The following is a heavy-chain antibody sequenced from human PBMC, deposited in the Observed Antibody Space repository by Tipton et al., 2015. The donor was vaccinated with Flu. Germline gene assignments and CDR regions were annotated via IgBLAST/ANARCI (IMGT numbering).Heavy chain of an antibody. CDR1: GFTSSSYG. CDR3: ARGRVFGVVGHPFDY. Sequence: QVQLVQSGGGVVQPGRSLRLSCAASGFTSSSYGMHWVRQAPGKGLEWVAVIWYDGSNKYYADSVKGRFTISRDNSKNTLYLQMNSLRAEDTAVYYCARGRVFGVVGHPFDYWGQGTLVTVSS. D-gene: IGHD3-3*01. J-gene: IGHJ4*02. CDR2: IWYDGSNK. V-gene: IGHV3-33*08.